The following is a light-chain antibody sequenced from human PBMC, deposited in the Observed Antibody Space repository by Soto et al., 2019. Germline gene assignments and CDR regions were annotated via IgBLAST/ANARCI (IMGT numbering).Light chain of an antibody. CDR1: QSVSSSY. V-gene: IGKV3-20*01. CDR3: QQFVSSLSSFT. J-gene: IGKJ2*01. CDR2: GVS. Sequence: EIVLTQSPGTLSLSPGERATLSCRASQSVSSSYLAWYQQKPGQAPRLLIYGVSSRATGIPDRFSGGGSGTDFTLTISRLEPEDFAVYYCQQFVSSLSSFTFGQGTKLEI.